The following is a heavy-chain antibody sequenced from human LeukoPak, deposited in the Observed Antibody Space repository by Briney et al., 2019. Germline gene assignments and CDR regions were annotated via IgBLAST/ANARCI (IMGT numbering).Heavy chain of an antibody. D-gene: IGHD6-19*01. J-gene: IGHJ4*02. CDR2: IGGSSTTI. CDR1: GFTFSTYS. V-gene: IGHV3-48*02. Sequence: GGSLRLSCAASGFTFSTYSMNWVRQAPGKGLEWVSYIGGSSTTIYYADSVKGRFTISRDNAKNSLYLQMSSLRDEDTALYYCARGRYSSGYPFDYWGQGTLATVSS. CDR3: ARGRYSSGYPFDY.